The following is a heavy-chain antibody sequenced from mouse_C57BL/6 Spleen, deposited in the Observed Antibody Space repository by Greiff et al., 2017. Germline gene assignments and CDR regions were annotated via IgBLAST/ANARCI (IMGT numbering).Heavy chain of an antibody. J-gene: IGHJ4*01. CDR2: ISDGGSYT. CDR3: ARDGIIWAMDD. Sequence: VQLQQSGGGLVKPGGSLKLSCAASGFTFSSYAMSWVRQTPEKRLEWVATISDGGSYTYYPDNVKGRFTISRDNAKNNLYLQMSHLKSEDTAMYYCARDGIIWAMDDWGKGTSVTVSS. V-gene: IGHV5-4*01. CDR1: GFTFSSYA. D-gene: IGHD2-4*01.